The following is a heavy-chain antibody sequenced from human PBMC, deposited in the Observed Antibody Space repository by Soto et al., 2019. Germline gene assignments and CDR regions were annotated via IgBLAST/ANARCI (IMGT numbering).Heavy chain of an antibody. CDR1: GFTFSSYG. Sequence: QVQLVESGGGVVQPGRSLRLSCAASGFTFSSYGMHWVRQAPGKGLEWVAAISYDGSNKFYTDSVKGRFTISRDNSKNTLYLQMNSLGAEDTAVYYCAKDVSRGDIAVVVVVTPDYWGQGTLVTVSS. D-gene: IGHD2-15*01. J-gene: IGHJ4*02. CDR3: AKDVSRGDIAVVVVVTPDY. CDR2: ISYDGSNK. V-gene: IGHV3-30*18.